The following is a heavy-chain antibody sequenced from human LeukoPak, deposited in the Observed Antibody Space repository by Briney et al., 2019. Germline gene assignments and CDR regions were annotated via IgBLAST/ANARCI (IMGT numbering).Heavy chain of an antibody. Sequence: ASVKVSCKASGYTFTAYYIHWVRQAPGQGLEWMGWINPNTGGTNYAQKFQGRVTITRDTSTNTAYMDLSRLTSDDTALYYCARDHNSENWGSLGGWGQGTLVTVSS. J-gene: IGHJ4*02. CDR2: INPNTGGT. D-gene: IGHD7-27*01. CDR1: GYTFTAYY. V-gene: IGHV1-2*02. CDR3: ARDHNSENWGSLGG.